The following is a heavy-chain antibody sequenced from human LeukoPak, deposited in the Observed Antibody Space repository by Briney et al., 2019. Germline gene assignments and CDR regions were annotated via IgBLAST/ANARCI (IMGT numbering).Heavy chain of an antibody. CDR3: ATGVAIAVADTEFDY. CDR1: GFTFSSYG. J-gene: IGHJ4*02. CDR2: ISYDGSNK. D-gene: IGHD6-19*01. V-gene: IGHV3-30*03. Sequence: GGSLRLSCAASGFTFSSYGMHWVRQAPGKGLEWVAVISYDGSNKYYADSVKGRFTISRDNPKNTLYLQMNSLRAEDTAVFYCATGVAIAVADTEFDYWGQGTLVTVSS.